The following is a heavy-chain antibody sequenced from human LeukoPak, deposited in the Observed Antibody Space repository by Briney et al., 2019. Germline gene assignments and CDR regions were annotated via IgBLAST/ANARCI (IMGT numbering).Heavy chain of an antibody. J-gene: IGHJ3*02. V-gene: IGHV3-30-3*01. CDR1: GFTFSSYA. Sequence: GGSLRLSCAASGFTFSSYAMHWVRQAPGKGLEWVAVISYDGSNKYYADSVKGRFTISRDNSKNTLYLQMNSLRAEDTAVYYCARESVAAAPGREDAFDIWGQGTMVTVSS. D-gene: IGHD6-13*01. CDR2: ISYDGSNK. CDR3: ARESVAAAPGREDAFDI.